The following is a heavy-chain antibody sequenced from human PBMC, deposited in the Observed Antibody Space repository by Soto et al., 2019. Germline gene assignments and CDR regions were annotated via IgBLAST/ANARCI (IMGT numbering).Heavy chain of an antibody. CDR2: IGIGSSTK. D-gene: IGHD6-6*01. CDR3: AKRSSSSTFDY. Sequence: GGSLRLSCAASGFTFRNYGMNWVRQAPGKGLEWVSYIGIGSSTKYYADSVKGRFTISRDNAKNSLYLQMNSLRAEDTAVYYCAKRSSSSTFDYWGQGTLVTVSS. J-gene: IGHJ4*02. V-gene: IGHV3-48*01. CDR1: GFTFRNYG.